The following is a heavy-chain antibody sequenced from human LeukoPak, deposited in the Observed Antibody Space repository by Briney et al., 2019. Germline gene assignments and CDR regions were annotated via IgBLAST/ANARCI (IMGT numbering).Heavy chain of an antibody. CDR3: AKNIRLGYYYGSGSYFDY. CDR1: GFTFSSYA. D-gene: IGHD3-10*01. V-gene: IGHV3-23*01. Sequence: PGGSLRLSCAASGFTFSSYAMSWVRQAPRKGLEWVSATSGSGGSTYYADSVKGRFTISRDNSKNTLYLQMNSLRAEDTAVYYCAKNIRLGYYYGSGSYFDYWGQGTLVTVSS. J-gene: IGHJ4*02. CDR2: TSGSGGST.